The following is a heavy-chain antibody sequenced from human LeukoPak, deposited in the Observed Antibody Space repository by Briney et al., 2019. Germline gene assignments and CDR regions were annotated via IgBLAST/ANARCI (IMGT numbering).Heavy chain of an antibody. CDR1: GFTSSSYA. Sequence: PSGGSLRLSCAASGFTSSSYAMSWVRQAPGKGLEWVSAISGSGGSTYYADSVKGRFTISRDNYKNTLYLQMNSLRAEDTAVYYCAKGRTEMATTIDYWGQGTLVTVPS. D-gene: IGHD5-24*01. V-gene: IGHV3-23*01. CDR3: AKGRTEMATTIDY. J-gene: IGHJ4*02. CDR2: ISGSGGST.